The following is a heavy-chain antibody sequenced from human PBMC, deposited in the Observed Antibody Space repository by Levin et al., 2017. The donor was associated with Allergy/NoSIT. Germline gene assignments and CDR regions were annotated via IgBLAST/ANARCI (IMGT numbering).Heavy chain of an antibody. J-gene: IGHJ4*02. V-gene: IGHV3-30*18. CDR2: ISYNGSHT. D-gene: IGHD1/OR15-1a*01. Sequence: GGSLRLSCAASGFTFSTYAMNWVRQAPGKGLEWVAVISYNGSHTYYADSVKGRFTVSRDNSNNTMYLHMNSLSGEDTALYYCAKVGEQRAAFTYWGQGTLVTVSS. CDR3: AKVGEQRAAFTY. CDR1: GFTFSTYA.